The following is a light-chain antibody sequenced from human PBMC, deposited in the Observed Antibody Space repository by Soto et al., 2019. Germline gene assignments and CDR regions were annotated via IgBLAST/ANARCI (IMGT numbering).Light chain of an antibody. CDR2: EVS. J-gene: IGLJ1*01. CDR3: SSYTVNSVTPYV. CDR1: SSDIGSHNY. Sequence: QSVLTQPASVSGSPGQSITISCTGTSSDIGSHNYVSWYQQHPGKAPKVMIYEVSNRPSGVSNRFSGSKSGNTASLTISGLQAEDEADYYCSSYTVNSVTPYVFGTGTKVTVL. V-gene: IGLV2-14*01.